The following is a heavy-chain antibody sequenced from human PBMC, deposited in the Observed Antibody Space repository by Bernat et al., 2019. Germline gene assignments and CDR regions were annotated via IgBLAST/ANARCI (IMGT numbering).Heavy chain of an antibody. Sequence: QVQLVESGGGVVQPGGSLRLSCAASGFTFRNYGMHWVRQTPTKGLEWVAFTRYDGDNKYYLDSVKGRFTISRDNSKNTLYLQMNSLRTEDTAVYYCAKDGSRGIQLGEFGTLGMDVWGQGTTVTVS. D-gene: IGHD3-16*01. V-gene: IGHV3-30*02. CDR2: TRYDGDNK. CDR3: AKDGSRGIQLGEFGTLGMDV. CDR1: GFTFRNYG. J-gene: IGHJ6*02.